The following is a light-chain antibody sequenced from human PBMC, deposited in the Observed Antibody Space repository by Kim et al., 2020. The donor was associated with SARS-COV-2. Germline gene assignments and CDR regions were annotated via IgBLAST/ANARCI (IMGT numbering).Light chain of an antibody. J-gene: IGLJ1*01. V-gene: IGLV2-11*01. Sequence: PGQSVTSSCIGPSSDVGAYNRGSWYQHHPGKAPKLVIHGVNQRPSGVPDRFSGFKSGNTASLTISGLQSEDEADYYCCSHAGTSYVFGSGTKVTVL. CDR1: SSDVGAYNR. CDR3: CSHAGTSYV. CDR2: GVN.